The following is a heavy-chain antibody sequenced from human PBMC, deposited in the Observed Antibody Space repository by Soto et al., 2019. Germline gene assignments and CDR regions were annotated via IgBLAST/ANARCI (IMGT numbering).Heavy chain of an antibody. V-gene: IGHV4-34*01. Sequence: SETLSLTCAVYGGSFSGYYWSWIRQPPGKGLEWIGEINHSGSTNYNPSLKSRVTISVDTSKNQFSLKLSSVTAADTAVYYCARAEGIAAAGTSEYFQHWGLGTLVTVSS. D-gene: IGHD6-13*01. CDR1: GGSFSGYY. CDR2: INHSGST. CDR3: ARAEGIAAAGTSEYFQH. J-gene: IGHJ1*01.